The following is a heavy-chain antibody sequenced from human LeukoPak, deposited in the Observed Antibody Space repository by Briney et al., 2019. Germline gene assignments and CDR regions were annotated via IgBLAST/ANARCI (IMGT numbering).Heavy chain of an antibody. V-gene: IGHV4-59*12. CDR2: MYYSGGT. CDR3: ARGLEDIVVVPAAATRGWFDP. J-gene: IGHJ5*02. Sequence: SETLSLTCTVSGGSISGFYWSWIRQPPGKGLEWIGYMYYSGGTNYNPSLKSRVTISVDTSKNQFSLKLSSVTAADTAVYYCARGLEDIVVVPAAATRGWFDPWGQGTLVTVSS. CDR1: GGSISGFY. D-gene: IGHD2-2*01.